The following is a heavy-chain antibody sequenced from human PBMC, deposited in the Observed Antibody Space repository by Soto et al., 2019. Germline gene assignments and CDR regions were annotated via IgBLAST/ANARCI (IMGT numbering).Heavy chain of an antibody. CDR2: VSSDGTVT. Sequence: GGSLRLSCAASGFTFSSYAMHWVRQAPGKGLEWVAVVSSDGTVTYYADSVKGRFTISRDNFKNTLLLQTNSLTSEDTAVYYCARAWLKAVAGPFDYWGQGSLVTVSS. CDR3: ARAWLKAVAGPFDY. D-gene: IGHD6-19*01. CDR1: GFTFSSYA. V-gene: IGHV3-30-3*01. J-gene: IGHJ4*02.